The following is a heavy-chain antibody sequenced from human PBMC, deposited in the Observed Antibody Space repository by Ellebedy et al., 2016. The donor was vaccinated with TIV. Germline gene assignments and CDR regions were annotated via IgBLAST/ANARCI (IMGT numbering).Heavy chain of an antibody. CDR3: GRERWGLGDY. V-gene: IGHV3-74*03. D-gene: IGHD7-27*01. CDR1: GGSISGHYW. CDR2: IKGDGSGI. Sequence: ETLSLTCTVSGGSISGHYWMLWVRQPPGKGLEWVSRIKGDGSGITYADSVRGRFTISRDNAKNTLYLQMDSLRVEDTAVYYCGRERWGLGDYWGQGTLVTVSS. J-gene: IGHJ4*02.